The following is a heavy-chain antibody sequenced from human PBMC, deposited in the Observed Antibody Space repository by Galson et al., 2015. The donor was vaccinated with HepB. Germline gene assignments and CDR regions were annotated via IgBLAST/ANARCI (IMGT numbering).Heavy chain of an antibody. CDR1: GFTFSSYG. CDR2: TSYDGSNK. J-gene: IGHJ6*03. V-gene: IGHV3-30*18. CDR3: AKGYYDFWSGYYTPDYYYMDV. Sequence: SLRLSCAASGFTFSSYGMHWVRQAPGKGLEWVAVTSYDGSNKYYADSVKGRFTISRDNSKNTLYLQMNSLRAEDTAVYYCAKGYYDFWSGYYTPDYYYMDVWGKGTTVTVSS. D-gene: IGHD3-3*01.